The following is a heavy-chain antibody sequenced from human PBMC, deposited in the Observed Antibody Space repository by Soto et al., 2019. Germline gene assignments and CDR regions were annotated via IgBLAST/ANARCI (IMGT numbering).Heavy chain of an antibody. CDR2: INHSGST. J-gene: IGHJ6*02. Sequence: SETLSLTCAVYGGSFSGYYWSWIRQPPGKGLEWIGEINHSGSTNYNPSLKSRVTISVDTSKNQFSLKLSSVTAADTAVYYCARADTTVPAASYYYYGMDVWGQGTTVTVSS. CDR1: GGSFSGYY. V-gene: IGHV4-34*01. D-gene: IGHD4-4*01. CDR3: ARADTTVPAASYYYYGMDV.